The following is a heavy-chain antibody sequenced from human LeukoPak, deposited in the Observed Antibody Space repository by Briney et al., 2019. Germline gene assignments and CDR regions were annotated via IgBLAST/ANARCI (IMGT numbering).Heavy chain of an antibody. D-gene: IGHD6-13*01. CDR2: IYSSGST. J-gene: IGHJ6*02. Sequence: SETLSLTCSVSGGSISSYYWSWIRQPAGKGLEWIGRIYSSGSTNYNPSLKSRVTMSVDTSKNQFSLNLTSVTAADTAVYYCARDLRGQQLVPDYYYGMDVWGQGTTVTVSS. CDR1: GGSISSYY. CDR3: ARDLRGQQLVPDYYYGMDV. V-gene: IGHV4-4*07.